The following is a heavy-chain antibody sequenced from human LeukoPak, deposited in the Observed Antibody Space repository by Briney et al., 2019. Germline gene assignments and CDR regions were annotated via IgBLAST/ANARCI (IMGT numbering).Heavy chain of an antibody. D-gene: IGHD5-12*01. CDR2: INHSGST. Sequence: SETLSLTCAVYGGSFSGYYWSWIRQPPGKGLEWIGEINHSGSTYYNPSLKSRVTISVDTSKNQFSLKLGSVTAADTAVYYCAFSGYEEYYYYYMDVWGKGTTVTDSS. V-gene: IGHV4-34*06. J-gene: IGHJ6*03. CDR3: AFSGYEEYYYYYMDV. CDR1: GGSFSGYY.